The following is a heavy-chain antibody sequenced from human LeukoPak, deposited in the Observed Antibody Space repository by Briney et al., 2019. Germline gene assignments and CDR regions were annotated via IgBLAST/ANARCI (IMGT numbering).Heavy chain of an antibody. CDR1: GFTVSDNY. CDR2: IYSGGFT. J-gene: IGHJ4*02. V-gene: IGHV3-53*05. D-gene: IGHD5-12*01. Sequence: GGSLRLSCAASGFTVSDNYMSWVRQAPGKGLEWVSVIYSGGFTYYADSVKGRFTISRDNSKNTLYLQMNSLRAEDTAVYYCARDIVATIFDYWSQGALVTVSS. CDR3: ARDIVATIFDY.